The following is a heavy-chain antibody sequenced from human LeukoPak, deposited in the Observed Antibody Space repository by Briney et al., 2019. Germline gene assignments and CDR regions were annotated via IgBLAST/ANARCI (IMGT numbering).Heavy chain of an antibody. V-gene: IGHV3-30*18. CDR2: ISYDGSNK. J-gene: IGHJ6*02. D-gene: IGHD6-13*01. Sequence: PGGSLRLSCAASGFTFSSYGMHWVRQAPGKGLEWVAVISYDGSNKYYADSVKGRFTIPRDNSKNTLYLQMNSLRAEDTAVYYCAKEVEKAAAGLNYYYYGMDVWGQGSTVTVSS. CDR1: GFTFSSYG. CDR3: AKEVEKAAAGLNYYYYGMDV.